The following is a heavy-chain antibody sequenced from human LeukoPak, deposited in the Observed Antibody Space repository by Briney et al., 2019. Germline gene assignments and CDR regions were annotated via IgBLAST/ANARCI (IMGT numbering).Heavy chain of an antibody. CDR2: IYYSGST. J-gene: IGHJ6*03. CDR3: ARDQRSTEYYYYYYMDV. V-gene: IGHV4-31*03. CDR1: GGSISSCTYY. Sequence: SETLSLTCTVSGGSISSCTYYWSWIRQPAGKGLEWIGYIYYSGSTYYHPSLKSRVTISVDKSKNQFSLKLSSVTAADTAVYYCARDQRSTEYYYYYYMDVWGKGTTVTVSS. D-gene: IGHD2-15*01.